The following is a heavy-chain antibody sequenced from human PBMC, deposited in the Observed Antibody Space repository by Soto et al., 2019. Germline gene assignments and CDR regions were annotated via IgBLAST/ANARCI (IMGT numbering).Heavy chain of an antibody. J-gene: IGHJ5*02. CDR2: IXGGGGTX. CDR1: GIRFSDYY. Sequence: GGSPRLSYAASGIRFSDYYMGWIRQAPGKGLEWFSYIXGGGGTXYXXXXXXGRFTISRDNAKNTLFLQMNSLRAEDTAVYYCAADPTMRGYFRFGPWGQGTQVTVSS. D-gene: IGHD2-15*01. CDR3: AADPTMRGYFRFGP. V-gene: IGHV3-11*01.